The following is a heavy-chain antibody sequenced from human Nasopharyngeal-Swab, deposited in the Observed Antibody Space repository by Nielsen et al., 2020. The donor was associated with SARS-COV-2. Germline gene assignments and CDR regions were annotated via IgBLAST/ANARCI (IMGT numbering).Heavy chain of an antibody. V-gene: IGHV2-5*02. Sequence: SGPTLVKPTQTLTLTCTFSGFSLSTSGVGVGWIRQPPGKALEWLALIYWDVDKRYSPSLKGRLTITKDTSKNQVVLTMTDMDPVDTATYFCAHRPVVSYYDSRLDYFDYWGQRTLVTVSS. CDR1: GFSLSTSGVG. CDR2: IYWDVDK. CDR3: AHRPVVSYYDSRLDYFDY. J-gene: IGHJ4*02. D-gene: IGHD3-22*01.